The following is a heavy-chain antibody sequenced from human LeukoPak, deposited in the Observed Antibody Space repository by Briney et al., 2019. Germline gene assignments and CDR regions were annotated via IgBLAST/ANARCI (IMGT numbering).Heavy chain of an antibody. D-gene: IGHD3-3*01. CDR3: AKGSSSGSMTISLSFIDQHALSSFDY. J-gene: IGHJ4*02. CDR2: ISGSGGST. CDR1: GVFVGSYA. V-gene: IGHV3-23*01. Sequence: GGSLCLSCAASGVFVGSYAMSWIRQAPGKGLEWVSAISGSGGSTYYADFVKGRFTISRDNTKTMVHLKMQCSRASDTAVSSCAKGSSSGSMTISLSFIDQHALSSFDYWGQGTVVTVSS.